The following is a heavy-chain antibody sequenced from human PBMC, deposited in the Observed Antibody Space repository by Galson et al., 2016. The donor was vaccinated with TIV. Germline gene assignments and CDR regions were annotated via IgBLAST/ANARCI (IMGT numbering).Heavy chain of an antibody. D-gene: IGHD2-8*02. CDR2: IYWDDDK. J-gene: IGHJ3*02. CDR1: GFSLSTSGVG. Sequence: PALVKPTQTLTLTCTFSGFSLSTSGVGVGWIRQPPGKALGWLALIYWDDDKRYSPSLKSRLTITKDTSKNHVVLTMTNMDPVDTATYYCAHFNSQAWESHYIDTGGVYAFDIWGQGTMVTVSS. CDR3: AHFNSQAWESHYIDTGGVYAFDI. V-gene: IGHV2-5*02.